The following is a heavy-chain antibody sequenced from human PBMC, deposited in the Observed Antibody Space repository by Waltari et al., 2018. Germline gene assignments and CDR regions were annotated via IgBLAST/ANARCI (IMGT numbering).Heavy chain of an antibody. J-gene: IGHJ3*02. CDR2: FDPEDGET. V-gene: IGHV1-24*01. CDR3: ATDRVRSTSWRSGWTDAFDI. D-gene: IGHD2-2*01. Sequence: GKGLEWMGGFDPEDGETIYAQKFQGRVTMTEDTSTDTAYMELSSLRSEDTAVYYCATDRVRSTSWRSGWTDAFDIWGQGTMVTVSS.